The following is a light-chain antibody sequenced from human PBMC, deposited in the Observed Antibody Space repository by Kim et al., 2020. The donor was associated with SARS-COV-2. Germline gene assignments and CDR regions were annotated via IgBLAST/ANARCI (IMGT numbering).Light chain of an antibody. CDR2: EDN. Sequence: NFMLTQPHSVSESPGKTVTISCTRSSGNIASSYVQWYQQRPGSSPTTLIYEDNQRTPGVPERFSGSVDSSSNSASLTISGLKTEDEADYYCPSYDDFNRVFGGGTQLTVL. J-gene: IGLJ3*02. CDR1: SGNIASSY. V-gene: IGLV6-57*01. CDR3: PSYDDFNRV.